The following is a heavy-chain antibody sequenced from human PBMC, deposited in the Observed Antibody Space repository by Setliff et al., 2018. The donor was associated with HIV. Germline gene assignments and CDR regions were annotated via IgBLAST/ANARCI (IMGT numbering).Heavy chain of an antibody. V-gene: IGHV4-39*01. D-gene: IGHD3-10*01. CDR2: IYYSGST. Sequence: PSETLSLTCTVSGGSISSSSYYWGWIRQPPGKGLEWIGSIYYSGSTYYNPSLKSRVTMSIDTSQNQFSLKLTSVTAADTAVYYCTRRRGPMVRGVDPTPSYYLDYWGQGTLVTVSS. CDR3: TRRRGPMVRGVDPTPSYYLDY. CDR1: GGSISSSSYY. J-gene: IGHJ4*02.